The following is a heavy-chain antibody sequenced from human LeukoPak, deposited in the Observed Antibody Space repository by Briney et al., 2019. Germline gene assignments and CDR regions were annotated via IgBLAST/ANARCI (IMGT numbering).Heavy chain of an antibody. CDR1: GGSISSYY. J-gene: IGHJ4*02. V-gene: IGHV4-59*01. Sequence: SETLSLTCTVSGGSISSYYWSWIRQPPGKGLEWIGYFYYSRDTNYNPALKSRVTISVDTSKNQFSLEVNSLTAADTAVYYCARWNYDILTRYRYFDYWGQGTLVTVSS. D-gene: IGHD3-9*01. CDR2: FYYSRDT. CDR3: ARWNYDILTRYRYFDY.